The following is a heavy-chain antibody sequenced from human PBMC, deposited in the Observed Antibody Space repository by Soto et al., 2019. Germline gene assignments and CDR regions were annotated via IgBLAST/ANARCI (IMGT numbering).Heavy chain of an antibody. J-gene: IGHJ3*02. CDR3: AKATATGGGAFDI. CDR2: ILVDGRT. D-gene: IGHD2-8*02. V-gene: IGHV3-23*01. CDR1: GFICSSYD. Sequence: EVQMFESGGGLAQPGGSLRLSCAASGFICSSYDMSWVRQAPGKGLEWVSTILVDGRTFYVDSVKGRFTISRDSSKNTVYLQMNSLTVGDTAIYYCAKATATGGGAFDICGQETMVTVSS.